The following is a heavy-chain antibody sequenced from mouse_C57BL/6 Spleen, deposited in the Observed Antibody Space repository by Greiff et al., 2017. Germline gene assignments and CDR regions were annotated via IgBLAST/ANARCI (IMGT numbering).Heavy chain of an antibody. D-gene: IGHD2-1*01. CDR2: INHTSGYP. CDR3: AIYGNCVAWYVDV. V-gene: IGHV1-7*01. CDR1: GYTFTSYW. Sequence: VQLQQSGAELAKPGASVTLSCKASGYTFTSYWMHWVKQRPGQGLEWIGYINHTSGYPKYNQKFKDTATLTADQSSSTAYMQLSRLTYEDSAVYYCAIYGNCVAWYVDVWGTGTTVTVSA. J-gene: IGHJ1*03.